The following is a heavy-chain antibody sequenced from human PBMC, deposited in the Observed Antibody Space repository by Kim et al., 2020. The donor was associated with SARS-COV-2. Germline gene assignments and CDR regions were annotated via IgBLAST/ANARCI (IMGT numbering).Heavy chain of an antibody. J-gene: IGHJ3*02. V-gene: IGHV3-33*01. CDR3: ARTQWELRAFDI. Sequence: YYADPVKGRFTISRDNSKNTLYLQMNSLRAEDTAVYYCARTQWELRAFDIWGQGTMVTVSS. D-gene: IGHD1-26*01.